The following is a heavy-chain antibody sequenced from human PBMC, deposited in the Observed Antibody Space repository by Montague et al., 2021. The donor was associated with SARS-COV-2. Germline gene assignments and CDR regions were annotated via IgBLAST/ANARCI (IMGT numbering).Heavy chain of an antibody. CDR2: IYFSGNT. CDR3: ARSAMIRGVFPACFDP. CDR1: GDSISNDSYY. D-gene: IGHD3-10*01. Sequence: SETLSLTCTVSGDSISNDSYYWGWIRQSPGKGLEWIGPIYFSGNTYYSLSLKSRVTMSVDTSKNQLSLRLTSVTASDTAIYYCARSAMIRGVFPACFDPWGQGTLVTVSS. J-gene: IGHJ5*02. V-gene: IGHV4-39*01.